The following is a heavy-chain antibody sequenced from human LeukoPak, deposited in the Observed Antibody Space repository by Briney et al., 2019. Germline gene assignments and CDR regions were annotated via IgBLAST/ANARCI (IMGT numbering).Heavy chain of an antibody. CDR1: GFTFSSYS. CDR2: ISSSSSTI. Sequence: GGSLRLSCAASGFTFSSYSMNWVRQAPGKGLEWVSYISSSSSTIYYADPVKGRFTISRDNAKNSLYLQMNSLRAEDTAVYYCARDEADGMDVWGKGTTVTVSS. CDR3: ARDEADGMDV. V-gene: IGHV3-48*04. J-gene: IGHJ6*04.